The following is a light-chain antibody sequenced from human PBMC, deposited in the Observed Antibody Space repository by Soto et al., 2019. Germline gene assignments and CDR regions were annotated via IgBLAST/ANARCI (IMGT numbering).Light chain of an antibody. CDR1: SSDVGSYNL. Sequence: QSALTQPASVSGSPGQSITISCTGTSSDVGSYNLVSWYQQLPGKAPILIIYEVNERPSGISNRFSGSKSGNTASLTISGLQGEDEADYYCCSHAGSSIFVFGGGTKLTVL. CDR2: EVN. CDR3: CSHAGSSIFV. J-gene: IGLJ2*01. V-gene: IGLV2-23*02.